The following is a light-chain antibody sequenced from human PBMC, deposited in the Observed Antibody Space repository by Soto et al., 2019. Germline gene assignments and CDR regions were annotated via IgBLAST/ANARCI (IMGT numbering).Light chain of an antibody. CDR1: QTISNF. J-gene: IGKJ4*01. CDR3: QQTYSSIVA. Sequence: DIQMTQSPSSLSASIGDRVTITCRASQTISNFLHWYQQRPGTAPKLLIHVASTLQTGVPSRFSGSGSGTDFSLTISNLQPEDSATYYCQQTYSSIVAFGGGTKVDIK. CDR2: VAS. V-gene: IGKV1-39*01.